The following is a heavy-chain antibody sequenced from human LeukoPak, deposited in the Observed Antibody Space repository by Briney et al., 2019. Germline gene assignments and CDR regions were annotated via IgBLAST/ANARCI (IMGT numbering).Heavy chain of an antibody. CDR3: TTDHLYYDFWSGPAAFDI. J-gene: IGHJ3*02. CDR1: GFTFSSYS. CDR2: ISSSSSYI. D-gene: IGHD3-3*01. Sequence: GGSLRLSCAASGFTFSSYSMNWVRQAPGKGLEWVSSISSSSSYIYYADSVKGRFTISRDNAKNSLYLQMNSLKTEDTAVYYCTTDHLYYDFWSGPAAFDIWGQGTMVTVSS. V-gene: IGHV3-21*03.